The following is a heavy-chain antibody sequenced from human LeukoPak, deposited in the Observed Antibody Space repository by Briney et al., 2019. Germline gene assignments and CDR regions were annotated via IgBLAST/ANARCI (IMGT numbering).Heavy chain of an antibody. CDR3: ARGADAYGSAFDY. CDR2: IYSGGST. Sequence: GGSLRLSCAASGFTFSSYDMSWVRQAPGKGLEWVSVIYSGGSTYYADSVKGRFTISRDNSKNTLYLQMNSLRAEDTAVYYCARGADAYGSAFDYWGQGTLVTVSS. D-gene: IGHD3-10*01. J-gene: IGHJ4*02. V-gene: IGHV3-66*01. CDR1: GFTFSSYD.